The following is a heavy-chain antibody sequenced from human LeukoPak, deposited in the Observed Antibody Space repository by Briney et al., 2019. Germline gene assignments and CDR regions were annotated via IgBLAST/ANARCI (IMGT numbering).Heavy chain of an antibody. CDR2: IIGESEK. CDR3: ARDYLDSSGAHYDY. Sequence: GGSLRLSCAASGFTFSSYWMSWVRQAPGKGLECVANIIGESEKRYVDSVKGRFTISRDNAKNSLYLQMNSLRVEDTAIYYCARDYLDSSGAHYDYWGQGTLVTVSS. D-gene: IGHD3-22*01. V-gene: IGHV3-7*01. J-gene: IGHJ4*02. CDR1: GFTFSSYW.